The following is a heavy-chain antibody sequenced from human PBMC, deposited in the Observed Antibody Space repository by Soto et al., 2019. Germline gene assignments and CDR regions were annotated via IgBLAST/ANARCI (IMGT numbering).Heavy chain of an antibody. V-gene: IGHV1-69*04. CDR2: TIPLLNVA. J-gene: IGHJ4*02. CDR1: GGTFSTST. CDR3: ARDSPIGSTFSGYDAIDS. D-gene: IGHD5-12*01. Sequence: GASVKVSCKASGGTFSTSTFTWVRQAPGQGLEWMGRTIPLLNVADYAQDFQGRLTITADKSTSTTYMELTSLTSKDTDVFYCARDSPIGSTFSGYDAIDSWGQGTLVTVSS.